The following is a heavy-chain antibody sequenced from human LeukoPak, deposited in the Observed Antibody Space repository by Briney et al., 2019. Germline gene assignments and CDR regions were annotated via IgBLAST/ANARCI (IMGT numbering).Heavy chain of an antibody. Sequence: GGSLRLSCAASGFTFSSYEMNWVRQAPGKGLEWVSYISSSGSTIYYADSVKGRFTISRDNAKNSLYLQMNSLRAEDTAVYYCAREDTAMVSSDYWGQGTLVTVSS. V-gene: IGHV3-48*03. D-gene: IGHD5-18*01. CDR3: AREDTAMVSSDY. CDR1: GFTFSSYE. CDR2: ISSSGSTI. J-gene: IGHJ4*02.